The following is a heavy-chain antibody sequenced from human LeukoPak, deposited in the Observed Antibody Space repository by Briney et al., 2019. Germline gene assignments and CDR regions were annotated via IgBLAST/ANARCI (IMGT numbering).Heavy chain of an antibody. D-gene: IGHD5-12*01. CDR1: EFTFTNAW. CDR2: IKSKTDGGTT. CDR3: TTGTSRGYSFGY. V-gene: IGHV3-15*01. Sequence: PGGSLRLSCAASEFTFTNAWMIWVRQAPGKGREWVGRIKSKTDGGTTDYAAPVKGSFTISRDESKNTLYLQMNSLKTEDTAVYYCTTGTSRGYSFGYWGQGTLVTVSS. J-gene: IGHJ4*02.